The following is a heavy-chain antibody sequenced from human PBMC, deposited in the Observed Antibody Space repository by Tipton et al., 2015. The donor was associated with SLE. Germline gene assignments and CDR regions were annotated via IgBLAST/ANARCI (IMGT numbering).Heavy chain of an antibody. J-gene: IGHJ4*02. CDR1: GSGYSVTGFY. V-gene: IGHV1-46*01. D-gene: IGHD6-13*01. CDR3: ARDVPASGSHLLDS. Sequence: QLVQSGAEVKKPGASVKVSCKSSGSGYSVTGFYFHWLRQAPGQGLEWLGIINPSGGRTAYAQKFQDRVIMTRDTSTNTAYLELRSLTSDDTALYYCARDVPASGSHLLDSWGQGTLVTVSS. CDR2: INPSGGRT.